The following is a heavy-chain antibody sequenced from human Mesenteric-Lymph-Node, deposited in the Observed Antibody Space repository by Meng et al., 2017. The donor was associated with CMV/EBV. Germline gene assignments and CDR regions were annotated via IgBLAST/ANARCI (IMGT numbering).Heavy chain of an antibody. D-gene: IGHD3-9*01. CDR1: GFTFSSYS. CDR3: AKDLYWQLSRGFDWCAFDI. Sequence: GESLKISCAASGFTFSSYSMNWVRQAPGKGLEWVAFIRYDGSNKYYADSVKGRFTISRDNSKNTLYLQMNSLRAEDTAVYYCAKDLYWQLSRGFDWCAFDIWGQGTMVTVSS. J-gene: IGHJ3*02. CDR2: IRYDGSNK. V-gene: IGHV3-30*02.